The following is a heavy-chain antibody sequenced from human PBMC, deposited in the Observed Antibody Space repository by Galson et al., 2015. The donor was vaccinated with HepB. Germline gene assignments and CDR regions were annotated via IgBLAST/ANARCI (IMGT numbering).Heavy chain of an antibody. V-gene: IGHV3-23*01. J-gene: IGHJ4*02. CDR3: ATGGDYGY. Sequence: SLRLSCAASGFTFSSYAISWVRQAPGKGLEWVSSISGSGGSTYYADSMKGRFTISRDNSKNTLYLQMNSLRAEDTAVYYCATGGDYGYWGQGTLVTVSS. CDR2: ISGSGGST. CDR1: GFTFSSYA. D-gene: IGHD3-16*01.